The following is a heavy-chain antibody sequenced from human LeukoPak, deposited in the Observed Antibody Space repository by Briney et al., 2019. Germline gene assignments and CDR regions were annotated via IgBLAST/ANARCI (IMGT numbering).Heavy chain of an antibody. CDR3: TRVVRYTSSWYPNYYFDY. J-gene: IGHJ4*02. V-gene: IGHV2-26*01. CDR2: IFSNDEK. CDR1: GFSLSNTRMG. Sequence: SGPVLVKPTETLTLTCTVSGFSLSNTRMGVSWIRQPPGKALEWLAQIFSNDEKSYSTSLKSRLTISKDTSKSQVVLTMTNMDPVDTGTYYCTRVVRYTSSWYPNYYFDYWGQGTLVTVSS. D-gene: IGHD6-13*01.